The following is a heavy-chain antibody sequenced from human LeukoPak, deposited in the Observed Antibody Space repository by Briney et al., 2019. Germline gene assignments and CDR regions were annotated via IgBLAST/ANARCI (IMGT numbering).Heavy chain of an antibody. J-gene: IGHJ4*02. V-gene: IGHV3-11*01. CDR2: ISDSGSTI. CDR1: GFIFSDYY. CDR3: AIYYDSSDSIDH. Sequence: GGSLRLSCAASGFIFSDYYMTWIRQTPGKGLEWLSYISDSGSTINYADSVKGRLTISRDNAKKSLFLQMNSLRAEDTAVYYCAIYYDSSDSIDHWGQGTLVTVPS. D-gene: IGHD3-22*01.